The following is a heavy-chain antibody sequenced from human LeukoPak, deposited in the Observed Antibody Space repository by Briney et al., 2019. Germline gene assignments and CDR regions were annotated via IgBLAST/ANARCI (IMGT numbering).Heavy chain of an antibody. D-gene: IGHD2-21*01. J-gene: IGHJ6*02. Sequence: SETLSLTCAVYGGSFSGYYWGWIRQPPGKGLEWIGEINHSGSTNYNPSLKSRVTISVDTSKNQFSLKLSSVTAADTAVYYCARIPPYYGMDVWGQGTTVTVSS. CDR3: ARIPPYYGMDV. CDR2: INHSGST. V-gene: IGHV4-34*01. CDR1: GGSFSGYY.